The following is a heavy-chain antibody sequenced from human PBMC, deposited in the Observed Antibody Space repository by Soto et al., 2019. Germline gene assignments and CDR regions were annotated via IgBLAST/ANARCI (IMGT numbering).Heavy chain of an antibody. D-gene: IGHD1-7*01. CDR1: GFTFDDYA. Sequence: EVQLVESGGGLVQPGRSLRLSCAASGFTFDDYAMHWVRQAPGKGLEWVSGISWNSGSIGYADSVKGRFTISRDNAKNSLYLQMNSLRAEDTALYYCAKGRLELLNQDAFDIWGQGTMVTVSS. V-gene: IGHV3-9*01. J-gene: IGHJ3*02. CDR2: ISWNSGSI. CDR3: AKGRLELLNQDAFDI.